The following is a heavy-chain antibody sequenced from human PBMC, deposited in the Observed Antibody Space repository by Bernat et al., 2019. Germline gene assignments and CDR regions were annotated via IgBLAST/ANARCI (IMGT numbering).Heavy chain of an antibody. D-gene: IGHD2-15*01. CDR2: IYYSGST. Sequence: QVQLQESGPGLVKPSQTLSLTCTVSGGSISSGGYYWSWIRQHPGKGLEWIGYIYYSGSTNYNPSLKSRVTISVDTSKNQFSLKLSSVTAADTAVYYCARGGYCSGGSCFYYFDYWGQGTLVTVSS. J-gene: IGHJ4*02. CDR3: ARGGYCSGGSCFYYFDY. CDR1: GGSISSGGYY. V-gene: IGHV4-61*08.